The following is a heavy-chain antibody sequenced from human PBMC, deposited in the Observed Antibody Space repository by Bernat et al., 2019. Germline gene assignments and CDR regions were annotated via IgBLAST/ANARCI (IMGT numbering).Heavy chain of an antibody. V-gene: IGHV3-30-3*01. J-gene: IGHJ5*02. CDR3: ARDPTPPYIVVATHLTNWFDP. Sequence: QVQLVESGGGVVQPGRSLRLSCAASGFTFSSYAMHWVRQAPGKGLEWVAVISYDGSNKYYADAVKCGFTISRDNSKNTLYLQMNSLRAEDTAVYYCARDPTPPYIVVATHLTNWFDPWGQGTLVTVSS. CDR2: ISYDGSNK. D-gene: IGHD6-19*01. CDR1: GFTFSSYA.